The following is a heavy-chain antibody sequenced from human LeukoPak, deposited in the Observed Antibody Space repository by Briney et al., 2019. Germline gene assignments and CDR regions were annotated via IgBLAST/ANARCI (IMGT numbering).Heavy chain of an antibody. CDR2: IYYSGST. V-gene: IGHV4-59*08. Sequence: PSETLSLTCAVYGGSFSGYYWSWIRQPPGKGLEWIGYIYYSGSTNYNPSLKSRVTISVDTSTNQFSLKLSSVTAADTAVYYCAGHRGSYYSFDYWGQGTLATVSS. J-gene: IGHJ4*02. D-gene: IGHD1-26*01. CDR3: AGHRGSYYSFDY. CDR1: GGSFSGYY.